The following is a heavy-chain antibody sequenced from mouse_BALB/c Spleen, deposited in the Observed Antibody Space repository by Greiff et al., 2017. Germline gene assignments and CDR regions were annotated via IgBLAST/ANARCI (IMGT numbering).Heavy chain of an antibody. Sequence: EVQLQQSGPELVKPGASVKMSCKASGYTFTSYVMHWVKQKPGQGLEWIGYINPYNDGTKYNEKFKGKATLTSDKSSSTAYMELSSLTSEDSAVYYCARQAIYYDYDAWFAYWGQGTLVTVSA. D-gene: IGHD2-4*01. J-gene: IGHJ3*01. CDR3: ARQAIYYDYDAWFAY. CDR1: GYTFTSYV. V-gene: IGHV1-14*01. CDR2: INPYNDGT.